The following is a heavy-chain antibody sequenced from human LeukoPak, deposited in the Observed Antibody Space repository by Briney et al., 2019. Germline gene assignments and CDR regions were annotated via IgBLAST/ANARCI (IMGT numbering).Heavy chain of an antibody. CDR1: GGSINTDD. CDR3: ARDYSSAWTFDY. V-gene: IGHV4-4*07. J-gene: IGHJ4*02. Sequence: PSETLSLTCNFSGGSINTDDWSWTRQPAGKGLEWIGRIYSGGSTNCNPSLKSRVTISIDKSKSQLYLKLNSLTAADTAVYYCARDYSSAWTFDYWGQGTLVTVSS. D-gene: IGHD6-19*01. CDR2: IYSGGST.